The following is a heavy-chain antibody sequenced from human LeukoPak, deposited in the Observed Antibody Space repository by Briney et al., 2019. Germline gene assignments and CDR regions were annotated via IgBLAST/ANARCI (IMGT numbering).Heavy chain of an antibody. V-gene: IGHV4-39*05. Sequence: SETPSLTCTVSGGSISSSSYYWGWIRQPPGKGLEWIGSIYYSGSTYYNPSLKSRVTISVDTSKNQFSLKLSSVTAADTAVYYCAISSVGYSGYESFDYWGQGTLVTVSS. CDR1: GGSISSSSYY. CDR3: AISSVGYSGYESFDY. CDR2: IYYSGST. J-gene: IGHJ4*02. D-gene: IGHD5-12*01.